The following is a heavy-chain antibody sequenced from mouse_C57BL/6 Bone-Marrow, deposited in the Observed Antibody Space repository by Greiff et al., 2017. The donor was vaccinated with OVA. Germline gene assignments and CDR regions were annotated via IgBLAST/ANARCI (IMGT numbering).Heavy chain of an antibody. D-gene: IGHD2-4*01. V-gene: IGHV14-1*01. CDR3: TRGLRRVSLYWYFDV. Sequence: VQLQQSGAELVRPGASVKLSCTASGFNIKDYYMHWVKQRPEQGLEWIGRIDPEDGDTEYAPKFQGKATMSADTSSNTASLQLSSLTSEDTAVYYCTRGLRRVSLYWYFDVWGTGTTVTVSS. CDR2: IDPEDGDT. J-gene: IGHJ1*03. CDR1: GFNIKDYY.